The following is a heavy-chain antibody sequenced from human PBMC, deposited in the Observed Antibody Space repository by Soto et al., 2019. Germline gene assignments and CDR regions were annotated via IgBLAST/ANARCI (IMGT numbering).Heavy chain of an antibody. CDR1: GGSISSGGYS. J-gene: IGHJ4*02. D-gene: IGHD5-18*01. CDR2: IYHSGST. CDR3: ARRTAMDDFDY. V-gene: IGHV4-30-2*01. Sequence: PSETLSLTCAVSGGSISSGGYSWSWIRQPPGKGLEWIGYIYHSGSTYYNPSPKSRVTISVDRSKNQFSLKLSSVTAADTAMYYCARRTAMDDFDYWGQGTLVTVSS.